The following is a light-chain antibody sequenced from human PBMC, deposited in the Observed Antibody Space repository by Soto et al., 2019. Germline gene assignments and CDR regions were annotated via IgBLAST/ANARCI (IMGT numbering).Light chain of an antibody. CDR1: QSVSSN. J-gene: IGKJ1*01. CDR2: GAS. CDR3: QQYNNWPLWT. V-gene: IGKV3-15*01. Sequence: EIVMTQSPATLSVSPGERATLSCRASQSVSSNLAWYQQKPGQAPRLLIYGASTMATGIPARFSGSGSGTEFTLTISSLQSEDFAVYYCQQYNNWPLWTFGQGTKVEIK.